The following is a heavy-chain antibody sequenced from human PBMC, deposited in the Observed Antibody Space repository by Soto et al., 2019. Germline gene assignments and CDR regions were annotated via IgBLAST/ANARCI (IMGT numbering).Heavy chain of an antibody. J-gene: IGHJ6*03. D-gene: IGHD1-26*01. CDR1: GFALSSYW. CDR3: ATYSGYTLPMAI. V-gene: IGHV3-7*01. Sequence: GGSLRLSCVASGFALSSYWMTWVRQVPGKGLEWVASIRQDGSEIHYVDSVRGRFTISRDNAKDSVYLEMNSLRAEDTAVYYCATYSGYTLPMAIWGTGTTVTVSS. CDR2: IRQDGSEI.